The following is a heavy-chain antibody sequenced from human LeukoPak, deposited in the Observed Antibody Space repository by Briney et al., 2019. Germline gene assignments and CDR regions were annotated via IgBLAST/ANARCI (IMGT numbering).Heavy chain of an antibody. CDR2: IIPIFGTA. CDR3: ARSSRGWNDVDY. Sequence: ASVKVSCKASGGTFSSYAISWVRQAPGQGLEWMGGIIPIFGTANYAQKFQGRVTITADESTSTAYMELSSLRSEDTAVYYCARSSRGWNDVDYWGQGTLVTVSS. CDR1: GGTFSSYA. D-gene: IGHD1-1*01. V-gene: IGHV1-69*13. J-gene: IGHJ4*02.